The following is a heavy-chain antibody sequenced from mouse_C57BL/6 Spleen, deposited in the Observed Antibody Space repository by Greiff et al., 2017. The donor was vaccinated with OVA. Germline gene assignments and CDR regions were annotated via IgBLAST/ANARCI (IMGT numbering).Heavy chain of an antibody. D-gene: IGHD1-1*01. V-gene: IGHV3-1*01. CDR1: GYSITSGYD. J-gene: IGHJ3*01. CDR3: ARAGYYGSSYGVFSY. Sequence: EVKLVESGPGMVKPSQSLSLTCTVTGYSITSGYDWHWIRHFPGNKLEWMGYISYSGSTNYNPSLKSRISITHDTSKNHFFLKLNSVTTEDTATYYCARAGYYGSSYGVFSYWGQGTLVTVSA. CDR2: ISYSGST.